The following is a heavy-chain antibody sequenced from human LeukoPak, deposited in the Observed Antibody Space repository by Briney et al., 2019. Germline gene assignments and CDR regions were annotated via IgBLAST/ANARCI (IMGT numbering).Heavy chain of an antibody. CDR1: GGSISSGDYY. Sequence: SEPLSLPCTVSGGSISSGDYYWSWIRQPPGKGLERIGYIYYSGSTYYNPSLKSRLTTSVDTSKNQFSLKLSSVTAADTAVYYCARVSIPGAFDIWGQGTMVTVSS. CDR2: IYYSGST. J-gene: IGHJ3*02. V-gene: IGHV4-30-4*01. D-gene: IGHD2-21*01. CDR3: ARVSIPGAFDI.